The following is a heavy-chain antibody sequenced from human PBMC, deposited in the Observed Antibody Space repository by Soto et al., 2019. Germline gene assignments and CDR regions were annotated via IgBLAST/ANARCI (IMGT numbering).Heavy chain of an antibody. Sequence: QVQLVQSGAEVKKPGSSVKVSCKASGGIFSSYAISWLRQAPGHDLEWMGAVIPILGQAYYAQNFQERVTITADESTRTAYMDLISLSSDDTAVYFCARVGGVGAPPGADFWGQGALVTVSS. CDR1: GGIFSSYA. CDR3: ARVGGVGAPPGADF. J-gene: IGHJ4*02. CDR2: VIPILGQA. D-gene: IGHD1-26*01. V-gene: IGHV1-69*01.